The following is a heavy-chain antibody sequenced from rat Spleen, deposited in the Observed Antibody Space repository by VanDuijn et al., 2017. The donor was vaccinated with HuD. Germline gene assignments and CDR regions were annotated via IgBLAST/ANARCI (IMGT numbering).Heavy chain of an antibody. CDR3: ASTYGYYVMDA. Sequence: QVQLKESGPGLVQPSQTLSLTCTVSGFSLTSYNVHWVRQPPGKGLEWMGVMWSGGSTDYNSAIKSRLSISRDTSKSQVFLKMNSLQTEDTAMYFCASTYGYYVMDAWGQGASVTVSS. J-gene: IGHJ4*01. V-gene: IGHV2-45*01. D-gene: IGHD2-1*01. CDR2: MWSGGST. CDR1: GFSLTSYN.